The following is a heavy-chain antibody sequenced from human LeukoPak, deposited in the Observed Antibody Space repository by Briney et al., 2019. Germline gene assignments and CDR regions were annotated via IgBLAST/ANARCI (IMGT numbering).Heavy chain of an antibody. CDR3: ARDSGGGSITMIVVTKNWFDP. Sequence: GASVKVSCKASGYTFTSYGISWVRQAPGQGLEWMGWISAYNGNTNYAQKLQGRVTMTTDTSTSTAYMELRSLRSDDTAVYYCARDSGGGSITMIVVTKNWFDPWGQGTLVTVSS. CDR1: GYTFTSYG. CDR2: ISAYNGNT. J-gene: IGHJ5*02. D-gene: IGHD3-22*01. V-gene: IGHV1-18*01.